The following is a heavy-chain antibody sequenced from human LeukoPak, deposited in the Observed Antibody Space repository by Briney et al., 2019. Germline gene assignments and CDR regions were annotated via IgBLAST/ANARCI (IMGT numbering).Heavy chain of an antibody. Sequence: ASVKVSCKASGFTFTSSAVQWVRQARGQRLEWIGWIVVGSGNTNYAQKFQERVTITRDMSTSTAYMELSSLRSEDTAVYYCAAGRPSPPGRGGVVIMYDYWGQGTLVTVSS. CDR1: GFTFTSSA. J-gene: IGHJ4*02. CDR2: IVVGSGNT. D-gene: IGHD3-3*01. V-gene: IGHV1-58*01. CDR3: AAGRPSPPGRGGVVIMYDY.